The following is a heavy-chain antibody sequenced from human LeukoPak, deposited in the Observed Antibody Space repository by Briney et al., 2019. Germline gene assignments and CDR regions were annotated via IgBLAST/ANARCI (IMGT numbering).Heavy chain of an antibody. D-gene: IGHD7-27*01. CDR2: TYYKSKWYN. V-gene: IGHV6-1*01. CDR1: GDSVSVNSDV. J-gene: IGHJ3*02. CDR3: ARDADWGYDAFDI. Sequence: KSSQTLSLTCALSGDSVSVNSDVWNWIRQSPSRGLEWLGRTYYKSKWYNDYAVSGKSRITISPDTSKNQFSLQLDSVTPEDTAMYYCARDADWGYDAFDIWGQGTMVTVSS.